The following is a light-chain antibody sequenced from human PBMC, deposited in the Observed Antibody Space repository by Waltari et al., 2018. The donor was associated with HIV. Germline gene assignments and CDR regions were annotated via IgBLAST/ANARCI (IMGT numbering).Light chain of an antibody. CDR3: QSYDSSIVV. CDR2: EDN. Sequence: NFMLTQPHSVSESPGKTVTISCTRSSGSIASNYVQWYQQRPGSAPTTVIYEDNQRPSGVPELFSGSIDSSSNSASLTISGLKTEDEADYYCQSYDSSIVVFGGGTKLTVL. V-gene: IGLV6-57*04. CDR1: SGSIASNY. J-gene: IGLJ2*01.